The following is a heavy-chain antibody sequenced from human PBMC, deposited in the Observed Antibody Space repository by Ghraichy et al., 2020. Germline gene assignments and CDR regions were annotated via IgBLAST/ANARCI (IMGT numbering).Heavy chain of an antibody. Sequence: SETLSLTCAVYGGSFSGYYWSWIRQPPGKGLEWIGEINHSGSTNYNPSLKSRVTISVDTSKNQFSLKLSSVTAADTAVYYCARAYYGSGSWSWDYWGQGTLVTVSS. V-gene: IGHV4-34*01. CDR1: GGSFSGYY. CDR3: ARAYYGSGSWSWDY. CDR2: INHSGST. D-gene: IGHD3-10*01. J-gene: IGHJ4*02.